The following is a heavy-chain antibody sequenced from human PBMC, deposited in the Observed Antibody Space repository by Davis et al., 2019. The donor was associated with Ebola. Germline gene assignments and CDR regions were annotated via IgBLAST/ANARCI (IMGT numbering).Heavy chain of an antibody. CDR2: IIPIFGTA. CDR3: ARGIVVVPNYYYYMDV. J-gene: IGHJ6*03. Sequence: SVKVSCKASGGIFSTYAISWVRQAPGQGLEWMGGIIPIFGTANYAQKFQGRVTITADESTSTAYMELSSLRSEDTAVYYCARGIVVVPNYYYYMDVWGKGTTVTVSS. CDR1: GGIFSTYA. D-gene: IGHD2-2*01. V-gene: IGHV1-69*13.